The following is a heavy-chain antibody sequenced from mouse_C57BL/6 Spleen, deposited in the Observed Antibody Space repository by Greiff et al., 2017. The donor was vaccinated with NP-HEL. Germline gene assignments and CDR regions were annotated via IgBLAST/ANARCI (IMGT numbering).Heavy chain of an antibody. CDR1: GYTFTDYE. Sequence: VQLQQSGAELVRPGASVTLSCKASGYTFTDYEMHWVKQTPVHGLEWIGAIDPETGGTAYNQKFKGKAILTADKSSSTAYMELRSLTSEDSAVDYCTRSTGTYWGQGTLVTVSA. CDR2: IDPETGGT. V-gene: IGHV1-15*01. J-gene: IGHJ3*01. CDR3: TRSTGTY. D-gene: IGHD4-1*02.